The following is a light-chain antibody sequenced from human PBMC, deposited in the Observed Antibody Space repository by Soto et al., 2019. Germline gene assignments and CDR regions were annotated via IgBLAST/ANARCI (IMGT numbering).Light chain of an antibody. CDR1: SSDVGGYNY. Sequence: QSALTQPASVSGSPGQSITISCTGTSSDVGGYNYVSWYQQYPGKAPQLMIYEVSDRPSGVSKRFSGSKSGNTASLTISGLQAEDEAEYYCSSYTNINTRACVFGTGTKVTV. V-gene: IGLV2-14*01. CDR3: SSYTNINTRACV. CDR2: EVS. J-gene: IGLJ1*01.